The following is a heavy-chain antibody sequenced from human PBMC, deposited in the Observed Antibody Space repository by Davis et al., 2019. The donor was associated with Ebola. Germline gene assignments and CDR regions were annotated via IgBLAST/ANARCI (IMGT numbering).Heavy chain of an antibody. D-gene: IGHD4-17*01. CDR2: ISGSGGST. CDR3: AKAIHDYGDLIVYYYGMDV. Sequence: PGGSLRLSCAASGFTFSSYAMSWVRQAPGKGLEWVSAISGSGGSTYYADSVKGRFTISRDNSKNTLYLQMNSLRAEDTAVYYCAKAIHDYGDLIVYYYGMDVWGQGTTVTVSS. J-gene: IGHJ6*02. CDR1: GFTFSSYA. V-gene: IGHV3-23*01.